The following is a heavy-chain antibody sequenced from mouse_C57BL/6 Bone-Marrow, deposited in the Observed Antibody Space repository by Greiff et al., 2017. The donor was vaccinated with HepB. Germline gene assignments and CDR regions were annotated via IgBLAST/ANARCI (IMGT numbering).Heavy chain of an antibody. CDR2: ISSGSSTI. V-gene: IGHV5-17*01. CDR3: SRTEGYGSSYLYCDAMDD. J-gene: IGHJ4*01. CDR1: GFTFSDYG. Sequence: EVHLVESGGGLVKPGGSLKLSCAASGFTFSDYGMHWVRQAPEKGLEWVAYISSGSSTIYYADTVKGRFTISRDNAKNTLVLQMTSLRSEDTAMYNCSRTEGYGSSYLYCDAMDDWGQGTSVTVSS. D-gene: IGHD1-1*01.